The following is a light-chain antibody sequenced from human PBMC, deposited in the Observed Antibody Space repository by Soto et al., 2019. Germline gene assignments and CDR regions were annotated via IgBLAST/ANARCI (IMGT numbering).Light chain of an antibody. Sequence: ENGLTPSPSTLSLSPGEKATLSRRAIQSVSSSTYLAWYQQKPGQAPRLLIYDASTRATGIPDRFTGSGSGTDFTLTISRLEPEDFAVYYCQQYGSSPITFGQGTRLEIK. J-gene: IGKJ5*01. CDR3: QQYGSSPIT. CDR1: QSVSSSTY. V-gene: IGKV3-20*01. CDR2: DAS.